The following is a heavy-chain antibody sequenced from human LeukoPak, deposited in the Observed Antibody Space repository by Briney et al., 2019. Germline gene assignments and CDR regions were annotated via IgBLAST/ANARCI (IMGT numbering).Heavy chain of an antibody. CDR1: GFTFSSYS. CDR2: ISSSSTYI. V-gene: IGHV3-21*04. D-gene: IGHD3-10*01. CDR3: ARDRYGSGSY. Sequence: GGSLRLSCAASGFTFSSYSMNWVRQAPGRGLEWVSSISSSSTYIFYADSVKGRFTISRDNSKNTLYLQMNSLRAEDTAVNYCARDRYGSGSYWGQGTLVTVSS. J-gene: IGHJ4*02.